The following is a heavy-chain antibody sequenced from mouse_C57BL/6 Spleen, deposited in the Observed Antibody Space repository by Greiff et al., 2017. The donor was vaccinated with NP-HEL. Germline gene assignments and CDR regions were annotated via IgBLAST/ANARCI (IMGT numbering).Heavy chain of an antibody. CDR2: IYPGDGDT. CDR1: GYAFSSYW. CDR3: ARCSTGTGWFAY. Sequence: VQLVESGAELVKPGASVKISCKASGYAFSSYWMNWVKQRPGKGLEWIGQIYPGDGDTNYNGKFKGKATLTADKSSSTAYMQLSSLTSEDSAVYFCARCSTGTGWFAYWGQGTLVTVSA. J-gene: IGHJ3*01. D-gene: IGHD4-1*02. V-gene: IGHV1-80*01.